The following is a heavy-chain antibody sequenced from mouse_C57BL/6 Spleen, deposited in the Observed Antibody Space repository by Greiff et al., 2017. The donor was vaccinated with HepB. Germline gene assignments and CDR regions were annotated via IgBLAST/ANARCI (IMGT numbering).Heavy chain of an antibody. V-gene: IGHV1-62-2*01. Sequence: VKLVESGAELVKPGASVKLSCKASGYTFTEYTIHWVKQRSGQGLEWIGWFYPGSGSIKYNEKFKDKATLTADKSSSTVYMERSRLTSEDAAVYVCARHEEALYGSTWFAYWGQGTLVTVSA. CDR3: ARHEEALYGSTWFAY. CDR2: FYPGSGSI. CDR1: GYTFTEYT. J-gene: IGHJ3*01. D-gene: IGHD1-1*01.